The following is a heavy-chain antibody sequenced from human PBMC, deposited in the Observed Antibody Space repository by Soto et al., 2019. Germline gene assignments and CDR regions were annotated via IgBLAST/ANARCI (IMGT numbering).Heavy chain of an antibody. D-gene: IGHD6-13*01. CDR1: GFTFSNAW. J-gene: IGHJ4*02. V-gene: IGHV3-15*01. CDR3: TPEDSSSQDY. Sequence: GGSLRLSCAASGFTFSNAWMSWVRQAPGKGLEWVGRIKSKTDGGTTDYAAPVKGRFTISRDDSKHTLYLQMNSLKTEDTAAYYCTPEDSSSQDYWGQGTLVTVSS. CDR2: IKSKTDGGTT.